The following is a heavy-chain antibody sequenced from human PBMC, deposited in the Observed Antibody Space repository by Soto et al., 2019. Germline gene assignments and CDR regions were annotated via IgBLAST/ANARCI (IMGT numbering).Heavy chain of an antibody. CDR1: GGSISSYY. V-gene: IGHV4-59*08. Sequence: SETLSLTCTVSGGSISSYYWSWIRQPPGKGLEWIGYIYYSGSTNYNPSLKSRVTISVDTSKNQFSLKLSSVTAADTAVYYCASSEVGWFDPWGQGTLVTVSS. CDR3: ASSEVGWFDP. J-gene: IGHJ5*02. D-gene: IGHD1-26*01. CDR2: IYYSGST.